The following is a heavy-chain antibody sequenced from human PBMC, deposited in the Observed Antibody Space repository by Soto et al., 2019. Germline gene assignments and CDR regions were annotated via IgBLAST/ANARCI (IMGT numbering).Heavy chain of an antibody. D-gene: IGHD3-10*01. J-gene: IGHJ2*01. V-gene: IGHV1-2*02. CDR2: INPNNGDT. CDR1: VFSVDTTYC. Sequence: QVQLVQSGAEVKKPGASVKVSCKASVFSVDTTYCIHWVRRAPGQGLEWMGSINPNNGDTNYAQEFQGRVTMTRDTSISTAYMEVSSLTSEDTAVYYCARRRLGYGSWYFDLWGRGTLITVSS. CDR3: ARRRLGYGSWYFDL.